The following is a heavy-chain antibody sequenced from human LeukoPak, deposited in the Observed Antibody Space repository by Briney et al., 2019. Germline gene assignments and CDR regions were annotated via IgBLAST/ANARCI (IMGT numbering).Heavy chain of an antibody. CDR1: GLTDSIIY. Sequence: GESLTLSCAASGLTDSIIYMRWVRPPPGRGREWVSVIFSGGSTYYADSVEGRFTISRDNSKNTLYLQMNSLRAEDTAVYYCARAVVVPAATYYYYYYMDVWGKGTTVTVSS. CDR2: IFSGGST. CDR3: ARAVVVPAATYYYYYYMDV. J-gene: IGHJ6*03. D-gene: IGHD2-2*01. V-gene: IGHV3-66*02.